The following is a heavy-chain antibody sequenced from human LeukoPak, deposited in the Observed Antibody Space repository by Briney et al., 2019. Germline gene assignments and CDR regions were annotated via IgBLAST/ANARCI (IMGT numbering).Heavy chain of an antibody. Sequence: SETLSLTCAVSGGSISSGGYSWSWIRQPPGKGLEWIGYIYHSGSTYYNPSLKSRVTISVDRSKNQFSLKLSSVTAADTAVYYCARANCSSTSCYGYYYYGMDVWGQGTTVTVS. V-gene: IGHV4-30-2*01. J-gene: IGHJ6*02. CDR3: ARANCSSTSCYGYYYYGMDV. D-gene: IGHD2-2*01. CDR1: GGSISSGGYS. CDR2: IYHSGST.